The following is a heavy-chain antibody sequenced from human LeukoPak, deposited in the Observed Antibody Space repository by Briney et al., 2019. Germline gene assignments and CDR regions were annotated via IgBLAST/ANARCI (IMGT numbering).Heavy chain of an antibody. CDR3: ATEGIAVGRWDY. V-gene: IGHV4-61*02. CDR2: IYTSGST. D-gene: IGHD6-19*01. Sequence: SETLSLTCTVSGGSISSGSYYWSWIRQPAGKGLERIGRIYTSGSTNYNPSLKSRVTISVDTSKNQFSLKLSSVTAADTAVYYCATEGIAVGRWDYWGQGTLVTVSS. J-gene: IGHJ4*02. CDR1: GGSISSGSYY.